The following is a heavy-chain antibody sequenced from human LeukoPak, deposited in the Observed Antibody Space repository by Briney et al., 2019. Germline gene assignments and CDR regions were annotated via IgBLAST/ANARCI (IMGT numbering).Heavy chain of an antibody. Sequence: SETLSLTCTVSGGSISSSSDYWGWIRQPPGKGLEWIGSIYYSGSTYYNPSLKSRVTISVDTSKNQFPLKLSSVTAADTAVYYCARAVGRGAYYYYYGMDVWGQGTTVTVSS. V-gene: IGHV4-39*01. D-gene: IGHD3-10*01. J-gene: IGHJ6*02. CDR3: ARAVGRGAYYYYYGMDV. CDR1: GGSISSSSDY. CDR2: IYYSGST.